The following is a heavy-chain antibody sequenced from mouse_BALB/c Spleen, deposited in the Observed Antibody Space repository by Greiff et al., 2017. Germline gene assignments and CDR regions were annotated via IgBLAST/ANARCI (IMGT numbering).Heavy chain of an antibody. Sequence: VQLQQSGAELVKPGASVKLSCTASGFNIKDTYMHWVKQRPEQGLEWIGRIDPANGNTKYDPKFQGKATITADTSSNTAYLQLSSLTSEDTAVYYCARSPRTTAEYFDVWGAGTTVTVSS. CDR3: ARSPRTTAEYFDV. J-gene: IGHJ1*01. CDR1: GFNIKDTY. CDR2: IDPANGNT. V-gene: IGHV14-3*02. D-gene: IGHD1-2*01.